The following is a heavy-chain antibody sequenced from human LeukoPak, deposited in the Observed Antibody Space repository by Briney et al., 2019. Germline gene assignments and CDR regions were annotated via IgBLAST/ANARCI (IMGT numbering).Heavy chain of an antibody. Sequence: KPSETLSLTCTVSGGSISSCSYYWGWIRQPPGKGLEWIGSIYYSGSTYYNPSLKSRVTISVDTSKNQFSLKLNSMTAADTAVYYCARQYGDYVSFDYWGQGTLVTVSS. V-gene: IGHV4-39*01. CDR1: GGSISSCSYY. J-gene: IGHJ4*02. CDR3: ARQYGDYVSFDY. D-gene: IGHD4-17*01. CDR2: IYYSGST.